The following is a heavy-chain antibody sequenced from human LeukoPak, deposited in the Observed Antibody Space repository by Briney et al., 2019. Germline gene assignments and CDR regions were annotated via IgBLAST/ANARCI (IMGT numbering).Heavy chain of an antibody. D-gene: IGHD6-19*01. CDR1: GDTFTSDY. CDR3: ARDYRAGNSGWYYFDY. CDR2: INPSGSST. Sequence: ASVKLSCKASGDTFTSDYMHWVRQAPGQGLEWMGIINPSGSSTNYAQKFQGRVTMTRDTSTNTVYMELSSLRSEDTAVYYCARDYRAGNSGWYYFDYWGQGTLVTVSS. J-gene: IGHJ4*02. V-gene: IGHV1-46*01.